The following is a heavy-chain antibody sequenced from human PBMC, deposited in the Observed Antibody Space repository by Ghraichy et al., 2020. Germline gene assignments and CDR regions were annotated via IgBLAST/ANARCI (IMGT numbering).Heavy chain of an antibody. Sequence: GGSLRLSCAASAFTFTSYAMLGVLRAPGHELEWVSAISGSGGSTYYADSVKGRFTISRDNSKNTLYLQMNSLRAEDTAVYYCAKGGDDTIFGVLIITYFDYWGQGTLVTVSS. D-gene: IGHD3-3*01. CDR2: ISGSGGST. V-gene: IGHV3-23*01. CDR3: AKGGDDTIFGVLIITYFDY. CDR1: AFTFTSYA. J-gene: IGHJ4*02.